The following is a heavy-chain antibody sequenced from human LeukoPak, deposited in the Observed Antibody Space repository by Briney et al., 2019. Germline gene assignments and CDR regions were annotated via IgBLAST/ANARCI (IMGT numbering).Heavy chain of an antibody. CDR3: TRLEDTAMVYYYYYYMDV. CDR2: IRSEANSYAT. Sequence: GGSLRLSCAASGFTFSGSAMHWVRQASGKGLEWVGRIRSEANSYATAYAASVKGRFTISRDDSKNTAYLQMNSLKTEDTAVYYCTRLEDTAMVYYYYYYMDVWGKGTTVTVSS. J-gene: IGHJ6*03. CDR1: GFTFSGSA. V-gene: IGHV3-73*01. D-gene: IGHD5-18*01.